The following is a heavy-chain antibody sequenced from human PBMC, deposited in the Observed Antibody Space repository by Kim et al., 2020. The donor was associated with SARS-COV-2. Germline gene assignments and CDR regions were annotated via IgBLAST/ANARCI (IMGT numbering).Heavy chain of an antibody. CDR1: GFTFSSYG. D-gene: IGHD1-26*01. CDR3: ARETLLNIRGWELLNPATYDY. V-gene: IGHV3-33*01. J-gene: IGHJ4*02. Sequence: GGSLRLSCAASGFTFSSYGMHWVRQAPGKGLEWVAVIWYDGSNKYYADSVKGRFTISRDNSENTLYLQMNSLRAEDTAVYYCARETLLNIRGWELLNPATYDYWGQGTLVTVSS. CDR2: IWYDGSNK.